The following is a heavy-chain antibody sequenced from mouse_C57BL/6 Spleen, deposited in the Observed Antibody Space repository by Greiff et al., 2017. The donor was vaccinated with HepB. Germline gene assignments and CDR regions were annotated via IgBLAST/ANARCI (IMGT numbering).Heavy chain of an antibody. CDR1: GYSITSGYY. CDR2: ISYDGSN. V-gene: IGHV3-6*01. D-gene: IGHD2-4*01. J-gene: IGHJ2*01. CDR3: ARAMITFDY. Sequence: EVKLMESGPGLVKPSQSLSLTCSVTGYSITSGYYWNWIRQFPGNKLEWMGYISYDGSNNYNPSLKNRISITRDTSKNQFFLKLNSVTTEDTATYYCARAMITFDYWGQGTTLTVSS.